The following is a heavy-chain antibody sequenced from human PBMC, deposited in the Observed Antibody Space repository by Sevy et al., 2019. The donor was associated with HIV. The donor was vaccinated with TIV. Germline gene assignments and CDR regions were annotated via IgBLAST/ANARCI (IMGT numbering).Heavy chain of an antibody. CDR2: IKEDGTEK. J-gene: IGHJ4*02. V-gene: IGHV3-7*01. CDR1: GFTFSRYW. CDR3: ARFEHVLGVVVGAKEFEY. D-gene: IGHD2-15*01. Sequence: GGSLRLSCAASGFTFSRYWMTWLRQAPGKGLEWVANIKEDGTEKHYVDSVKGRFTISRDNVKQSLYLQMNRLTVEDTGVYYCARFEHVLGVVVGAKEFEYWGQGILVTVSS.